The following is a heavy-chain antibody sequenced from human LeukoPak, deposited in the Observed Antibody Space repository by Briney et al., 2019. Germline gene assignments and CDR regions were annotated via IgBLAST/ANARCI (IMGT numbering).Heavy chain of an antibody. CDR3: VRDGATRLEFDY. J-gene: IGHJ4*02. D-gene: IGHD4/OR15-4a*01. CDR2: ISAGSTYI. CDR1: GFTLNNYS. Sequence: GGSLRLSCAASGFTLNNYSMNWVRQAPGKGLEWVSSISAGSTYIHYADSVKGRFTISRDNARNSLFMQMNSLRAEDTAVYYCVRDGATRLEFDYWGQGTLVTVSS. V-gene: IGHV3-21*01.